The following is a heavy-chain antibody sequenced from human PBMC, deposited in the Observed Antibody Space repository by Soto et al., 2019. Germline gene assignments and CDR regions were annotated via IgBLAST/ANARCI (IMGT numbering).Heavy chain of an antibody. J-gene: IGHJ2*01. V-gene: IGHV3-73*01. CDR2: VRTKVNNYAT. CDR1: VFTFSDSA. D-gene: IGHD4-17*01. CDR3: TRPNGSGDYDWFFDL. Sequence: GGSLRLSCAASVFTFSDSALHWVRQAPGKGLEWVGRVRTKVNNYATLYSASVRGRFTISRDDSRNTAYLQMDSLKTEDTAIYYCTRPNGSGDYDWFFDLWGRGTLVTVSS.